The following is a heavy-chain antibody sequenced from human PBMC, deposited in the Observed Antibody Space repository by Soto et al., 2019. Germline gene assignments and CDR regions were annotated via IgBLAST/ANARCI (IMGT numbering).Heavy chain of an antibody. Sequence: SGISQAPGKGLEWVAKIKEDGSEKYYADAVKGRFIISSDNARNSVYLQMNRPRAEDTAVYYCARVRPGNDRAYRGQGTLVTVTS. CDR2: IKEDGSEK. D-gene: IGHD3-22*01. J-gene: IGHJ4*02. CDR3: ARVRPGNDRAY. V-gene: IGHV3-7*03.